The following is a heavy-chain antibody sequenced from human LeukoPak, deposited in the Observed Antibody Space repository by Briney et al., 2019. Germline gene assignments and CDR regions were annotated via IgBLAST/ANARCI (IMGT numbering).Heavy chain of an antibody. CDR2: IYYSGST. D-gene: IGHD2-2*01. Sequence: TSSETLSLTCTVSGGSISSGDYYWSWIRQPPGKGLEWIGYIYYSGSTYYNPSLKSRVTISVDTSKNQFSLKLSSVTAADTAVYYCARGCSSTSCPRYYYYGMDVWGQGTTVTVSS. V-gene: IGHV4-30-4*01. CDR3: ARGCSSTSCPRYYYYGMDV. CDR1: GGSISSGDYY. J-gene: IGHJ6*02.